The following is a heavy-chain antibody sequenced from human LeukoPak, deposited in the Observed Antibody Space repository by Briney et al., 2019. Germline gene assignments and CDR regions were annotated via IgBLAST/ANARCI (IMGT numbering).Heavy chain of an antibody. CDR2: IYTSGRT. V-gene: IGHV4-4*07. CDR1: GGSICSYD. J-gene: IGHJ4*02. Sequence: SETLSLTCTVSGGSICSYDWSWIRQPAGKGLEWIGRIYTSGRTNYNPSLKSRVTISPDKSKKQFSLKLTSVTAADTAVYYCARDLMEAFDYWGQGTLVTVSS. CDR3: ARDLMEAFDY. D-gene: IGHD1-1*01.